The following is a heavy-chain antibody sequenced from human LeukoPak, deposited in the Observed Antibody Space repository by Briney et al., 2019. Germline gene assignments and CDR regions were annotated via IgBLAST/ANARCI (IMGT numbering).Heavy chain of an antibody. Sequence: SETLSLTCTVSGGSISSYYWSWIRQPPGKGPEWIGYIYYSGSTNYNPSLKSRVTISVDTSKDQFSLKLSSVTAADTAVYYCARGNHYYDTSGPGWYFDYWGQGTLVTVSS. CDR2: IYYSGST. CDR3: ARGNHYYDTSGPGWYFDY. V-gene: IGHV4-59*01. D-gene: IGHD3-22*01. CDR1: GGSISSYY. J-gene: IGHJ4*02.